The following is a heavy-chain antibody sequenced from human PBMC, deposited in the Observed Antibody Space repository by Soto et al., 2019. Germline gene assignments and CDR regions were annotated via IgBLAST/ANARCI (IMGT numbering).Heavy chain of an antibody. CDR3: ARPMGPDYYYYGMDV. CDR2: IYYSGST. J-gene: IGHJ6*02. CDR1: GGSIRSGCYY. V-gene: IGHV4-31*01. D-gene: IGHD3-16*01. Sequence: SETLCLTCTVSGGSIRSGCYYWSWIRQHPGKGLEWIGYIYYSGSTYYSPSFQGQVTISADKSISTAYLQWSSLKASDTAMYYCARPMGPDYYYYGMDVWGQGTTVTVSS.